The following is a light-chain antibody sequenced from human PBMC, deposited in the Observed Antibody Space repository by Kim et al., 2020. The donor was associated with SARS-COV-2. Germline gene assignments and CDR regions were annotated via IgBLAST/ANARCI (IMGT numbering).Light chain of an antibody. CDR1: NNSIGRYNY. CDR3: SSYAGAENFVV. J-gene: IGLJ2*01. V-gene: IGLV2-11*01. Sequence: VTLTCTGNNNSIGRYNYVSWYQLHPGKAPRLLIYDVTRRPSGVPDRFSGSKSANTASLTISGLQTEDEADYYCSSYAGAENFVVFGGGTQLTVL. CDR2: DVT.